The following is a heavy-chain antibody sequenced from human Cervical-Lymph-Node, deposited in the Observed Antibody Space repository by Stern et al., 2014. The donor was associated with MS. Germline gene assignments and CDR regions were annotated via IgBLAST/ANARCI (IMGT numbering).Heavy chain of an antibody. Sequence: VQLVESGAEVKKPGASVNVSCEASGYTFTTYYIHWVRQAPGQGLEWMGIINPSDGSTTYAQKFQGRVTLTTDASTTTVYMELSSLRSDDTAIFYCSKDYPYSAIWGYNWLDPWGQGTLVTVSS. CDR1: GYTFTTYY. J-gene: IGHJ5*02. D-gene: IGHD3-16*01. V-gene: IGHV1-46*01. CDR3: SKDYPYSAIWGYNWLDP. CDR2: INPSDGST.